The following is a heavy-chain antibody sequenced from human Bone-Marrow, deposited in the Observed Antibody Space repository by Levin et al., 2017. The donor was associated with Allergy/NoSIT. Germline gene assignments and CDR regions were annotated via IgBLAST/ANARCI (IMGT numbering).Heavy chain of an antibody. CDR3: ARGRKWLPPWGMDV. D-gene: IGHD5-12*01. Sequence: GESLKISCKASGYSFTNFGIHWVRQAPGQGLEWMGWTSAHNGNTLYAQRFEGRVSMTTDTSTTTSHMELRSLRSDDTALYFCARGRKWLPPWGMDVWGQGTTVNVSS. J-gene: IGHJ6*02. CDR2: TSAHNGNT. V-gene: IGHV1-18*01. CDR1: GYSFTNFG.